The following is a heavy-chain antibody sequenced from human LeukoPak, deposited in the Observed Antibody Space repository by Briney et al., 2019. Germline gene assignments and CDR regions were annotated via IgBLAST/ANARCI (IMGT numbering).Heavy chain of an antibody. V-gene: IGHV1-69*04. Sequence: ASVKVSCKASGGTFSSYAISWVRQAPGQGLEWMGRIIPILGIANYAQKFQGRVTITADKSTSTAYMELSSLRSEDTAVYYCAREGSSSSQYYFDYWGQGTLVTVSS. CDR1: GGTFSSYA. D-gene: IGHD6-13*01. J-gene: IGHJ4*02. CDR3: AREGSSSSQYYFDY. CDR2: IIPILGIA.